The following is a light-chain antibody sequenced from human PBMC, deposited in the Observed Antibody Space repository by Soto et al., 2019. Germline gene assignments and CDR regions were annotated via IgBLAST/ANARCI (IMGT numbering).Light chain of an antibody. CDR1: QGIGNY. V-gene: IGKV1-27*01. CDR3: QNYIGSPWT. J-gene: IGKJ1*01. CDR2: AAS. Sequence: DIQMTQSPSSLSAFVGDRVTITCRASQGIGNYLVWYQQKPGKVPKVLIYAASSLQSGVTSRFSGSGSETEFTLTIGSLQPEDVATYYCQNYIGSPWTFGPGTKVEIK.